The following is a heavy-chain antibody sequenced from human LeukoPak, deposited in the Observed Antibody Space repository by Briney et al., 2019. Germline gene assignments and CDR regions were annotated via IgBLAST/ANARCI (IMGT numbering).Heavy chain of an antibody. CDR3: ARGQYSSWYYYYYYMDV. D-gene: IGHD6-13*01. CDR1: GFTFSSYW. J-gene: IGHJ6*03. V-gene: IGHV3-7*01. CDR2: IKQDGSEK. Sequence: GGSLRLPCAASGFTFSSYWMSWVRQAPGKGLEWVANIKQDGSEKYYVDSVKGRFTISRDNAKNSLYLQMNSLRAEDTAVYYCARGQYSSWYYYYYYMDVWGKGTTVTVSS.